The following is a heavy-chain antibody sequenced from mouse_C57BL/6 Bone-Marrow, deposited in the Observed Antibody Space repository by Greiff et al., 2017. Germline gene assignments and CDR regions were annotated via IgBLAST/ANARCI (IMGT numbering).Heavy chain of an antibody. Sequence: QVQLQQPGAELVKPGASVKLSCKASGYTFTSYWMQWVKQRPGQGLEWIGEIDPSDSYTNYNQKFKGKATLTVDTSSSTSYMQLSSLTSEDSAVYYCARGLWYDYDWFAYWGQGTLVTVSA. J-gene: IGHJ3*01. CDR3: ARGLWYDYDWFAY. CDR1: GYTFTSYW. D-gene: IGHD2-4*01. V-gene: IGHV1-50*01. CDR2: IDPSDSYT.